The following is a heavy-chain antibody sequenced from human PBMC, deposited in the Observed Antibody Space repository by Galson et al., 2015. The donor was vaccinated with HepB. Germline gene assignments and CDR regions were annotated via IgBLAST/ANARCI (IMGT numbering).Heavy chain of an antibody. D-gene: IGHD3-10*01. Sequence: SLRLSCAASGFTFSSYGMHWVRQAPGKGLEWVAFIRYDGSNKYYADSVKGRFTISRDNSKYTLYLQMNSLRAEDTAVYYCAKEGYYYGSGSTIDYWGQGTLVTVSS. CDR3: AKEGYYYGSGSTIDY. J-gene: IGHJ4*02. CDR1: GFTFSSYG. V-gene: IGHV3-30*02. CDR2: IRYDGSNK.